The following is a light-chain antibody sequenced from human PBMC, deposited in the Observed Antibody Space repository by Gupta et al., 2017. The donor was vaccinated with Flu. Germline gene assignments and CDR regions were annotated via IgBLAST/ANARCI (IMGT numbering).Light chain of an antibody. J-gene: IGLJ1*01. V-gene: IGLV2-14*03. CDR3: GSFTASAKSSFV. CDR2: AVS. CDR1: GGGYDY. Sequence: GGGYDYVSWYQQHPGQASKLLIYAVSSRLSGVSDRFSGSAHGITASLPLSGLQTEDESRYYCGSFTASAKSSFVFRTGT.